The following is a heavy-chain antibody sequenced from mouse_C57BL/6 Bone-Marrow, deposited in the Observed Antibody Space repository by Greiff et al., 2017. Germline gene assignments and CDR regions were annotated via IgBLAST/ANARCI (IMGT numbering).Heavy chain of an antibody. Sequence: EVQVVESEGGLVQPGSSMTLSCTASGFTFSDYYMAWVRQVPEKGLEWVANINYDGSSTYYLDSLQSRFIISRDNAKNILYLQMSSLKSEDTATYYCARWGPWYFDVWGTGTTVTVSS. J-gene: IGHJ1*03. CDR3: ARWGPWYFDV. V-gene: IGHV5-16*01. CDR1: GFTFSDYY. CDR2: INYDGSST. D-gene: IGHD3-3*01.